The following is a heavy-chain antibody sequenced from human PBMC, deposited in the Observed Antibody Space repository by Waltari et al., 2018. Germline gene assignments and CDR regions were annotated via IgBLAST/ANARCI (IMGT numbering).Heavy chain of an antibody. V-gene: IGHV3-30-3*01. CDR1: GFTFSSYA. J-gene: IGHJ4*02. D-gene: IGHD2-2*01. CDR2: ISYDGSNK. CDR3: AREIRAAAANFDY. Sequence: QVQLVESGGGVVQPGRSLRLSCAASGFTFSSYAMHWVRQAPGKGLEWVAVISYDGSNKYYADSVKGRFTISRDNSKNTLYLQMNSLRAEDTAVYYCAREIRAAAANFDYWGQGTLVTISS.